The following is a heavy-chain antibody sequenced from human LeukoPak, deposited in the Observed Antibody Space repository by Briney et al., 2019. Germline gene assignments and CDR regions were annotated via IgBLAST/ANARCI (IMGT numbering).Heavy chain of an antibody. CDR3: ARADNLFDSSGYYWTV. V-gene: IGHV4-39*07. CDR1: GGTVTSSTYF. CDR2: ISYSGAT. D-gene: IGHD3-22*01. J-gene: IGHJ4*02. Sequence: SETLSLTCTLSGGTVTSSTYFWGWIRQPPGKGLEWIGSISYSGATHYNPSLKSRVSMSLHASKNQFSLKLSSVTAADTAVYYCARADNLFDSSGYYWTVWGQGTLVTVSS.